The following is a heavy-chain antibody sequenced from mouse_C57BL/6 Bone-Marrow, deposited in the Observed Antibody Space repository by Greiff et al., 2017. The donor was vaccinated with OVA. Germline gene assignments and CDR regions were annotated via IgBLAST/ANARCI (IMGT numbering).Heavy chain of an antibody. CDR1: GYTFTSYG. CDR2: IYPRSGNT. CDR3: ARDDEDAMDY. Sequence: QVQLQQSGAELARPGASVKLSCKASGYTFTSYGISWVKQRTGQGLEWIGEIYPRSGNTYYNEKFKGEATLTADKSSSTAYMELRSLTSEDSAVYFCARDDEDAMDYWGQGTSVTVSS. J-gene: IGHJ4*01. V-gene: IGHV1-81*01.